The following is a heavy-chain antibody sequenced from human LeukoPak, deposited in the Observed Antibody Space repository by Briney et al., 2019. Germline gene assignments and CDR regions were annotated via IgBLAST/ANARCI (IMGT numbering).Heavy chain of an antibody. J-gene: IGHJ4*02. CDR3: ARAGSSSWYEY. Sequence: GGSLRLSCAASGFSFSTYSMNWVRQAPGKGPEWISFITSGSLYKYYADSVKGRFTISRDNSKNTLYLQMNSLRAEDTAVYYCARAGSSSWYEYWGQGTLVTVSS. D-gene: IGHD6-13*01. CDR1: GFSFSTYS. V-gene: IGHV3-21*01. CDR2: ITSGSLYK.